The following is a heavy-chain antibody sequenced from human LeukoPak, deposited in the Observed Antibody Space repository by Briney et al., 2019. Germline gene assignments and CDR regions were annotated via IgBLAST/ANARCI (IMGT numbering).Heavy chain of an antibody. Sequence: SQTLSLTCTVSGGSISSGGYYGSCSRHHPGKRQEWMGYIYYSGSTYYNPSLKSRVTISVDTSKNQFSLKLSSVTAADTAVYYCARVWFGELSPYFDYWGEGTLVSVSS. V-gene: IGHV4-31*03. CDR1: GGSISSGGYY. CDR3: ARVWFGELSPYFDY. D-gene: IGHD3-10*01. CDR2: IYYSGST. J-gene: IGHJ4*02.